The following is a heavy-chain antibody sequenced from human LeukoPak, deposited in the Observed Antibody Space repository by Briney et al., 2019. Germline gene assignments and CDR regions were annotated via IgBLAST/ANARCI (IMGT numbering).Heavy chain of an antibody. V-gene: IGHV4-39*01. CDR2: IYYSGST. D-gene: IGHD3-16*01. Sequence: SETLSLTCTVSGGSISSSSYYWGWIRQPPGKGLEWIGSIYYSGSTYYNPSLKSRVTISVDTSKNQFSLKLSSVTAADTAVYYCARHTYIWGNFYYFGYWGQGTLVTVSS. CDR3: ARHTYIWGNFYYFGY. J-gene: IGHJ4*02. CDR1: GGSISSSSYY.